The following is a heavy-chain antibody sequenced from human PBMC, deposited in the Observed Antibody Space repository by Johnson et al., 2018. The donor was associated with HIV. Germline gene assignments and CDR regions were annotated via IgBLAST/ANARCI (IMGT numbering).Heavy chain of an antibody. D-gene: IGHD2-2*03. Sequence: QVQLVESGGGVVQPGRSLTLSCTPSGFTFTTYIMHWVRQAPGKGLEWVAFISYDGNDRNYADFVKGRFTISRDNSKNTLYLQMNSLRAEDTAVYYCARATGSWMDAFDIWGQGTMVTVSS. CDR1: GFTFTTYI. V-gene: IGHV3-30*04. CDR2: ISYDGNDR. J-gene: IGHJ3*02. CDR3: ARATGSWMDAFDI.